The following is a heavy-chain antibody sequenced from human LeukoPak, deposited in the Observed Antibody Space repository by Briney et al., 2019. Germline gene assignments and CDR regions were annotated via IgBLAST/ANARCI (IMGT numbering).Heavy chain of an antibody. Sequence: PGGSLRLSCAASGFTFSTYTMNWVRQPPGKGLEWIGEIYHSGSTNYNPSLKSRVTISVDKSKNQFSLKLSSVTAADTAVYYCASLPDYVWGSLDYWGQGTLVTVSS. CDR2: IYHSGST. J-gene: IGHJ4*02. CDR3: ASLPDYVWGSLDY. D-gene: IGHD3-16*01. CDR1: GFTFSTYTM. V-gene: IGHV4-4*02.